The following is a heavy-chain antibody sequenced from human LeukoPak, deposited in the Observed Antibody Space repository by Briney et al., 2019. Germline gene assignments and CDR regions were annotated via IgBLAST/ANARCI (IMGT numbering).Heavy chain of an antibody. CDR2: INHSGST. Sequence: PSETLSLTCAVYGGPFSGYYWSWIRQPPGKGLEWIGEINHSGSTNYNPSLKSRVTISVDTSKNQFSLKLSSVTAADTAVYYCARGGNDYVWGSYRSQNFDYWGQGTLVTVSS. J-gene: IGHJ4*02. V-gene: IGHV4-34*01. CDR1: GGPFSGYY. CDR3: ARGGNDYVWGSYRSQNFDY. D-gene: IGHD3-16*02.